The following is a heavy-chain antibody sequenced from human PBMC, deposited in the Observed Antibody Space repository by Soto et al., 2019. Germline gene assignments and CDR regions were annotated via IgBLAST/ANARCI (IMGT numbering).Heavy chain of an antibody. CDR2: IIPIFGTA. V-gene: IGHV1-69*13. D-gene: IGHD5-18*01. J-gene: IGHJ6*02. CDR3: ARLHSHGTYGMDV. Sequence: ASVKVSCKATGGSFTYTLSWVRQAPGQGLEWMGGIIPIFGTANYAQKFQGRVTITADESTKTAYMELSTLRSEDTAVYYCARLHSHGTYGMDVWGQGTTVTVSS. CDR1: GGSFTYT.